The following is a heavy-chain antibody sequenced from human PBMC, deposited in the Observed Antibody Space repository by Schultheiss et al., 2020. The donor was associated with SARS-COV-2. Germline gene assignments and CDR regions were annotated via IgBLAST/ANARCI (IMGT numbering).Heavy chain of an antibody. CDR2: ISYDGSNK. Sequence: GESLKISCAASGFKLSSYGMHWVRQAPGKGLEWVAVISYDGSNKYYADSVKGRFTISRDNSKNTLYLQMNSLRAEDTAVYYCARDRGLYDFWSGPDYWGQGTLVTVSS. D-gene: IGHD3-3*01. CDR1: GFKLSSYG. J-gene: IGHJ4*02. CDR3: ARDRGLYDFWSGPDY. V-gene: IGHV3-30*03.